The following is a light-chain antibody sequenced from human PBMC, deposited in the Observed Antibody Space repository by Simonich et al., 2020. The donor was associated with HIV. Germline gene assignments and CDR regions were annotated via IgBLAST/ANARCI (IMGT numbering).Light chain of an antibody. Sequence: DIVMTQSPDSLAVSVGERATIHCKSSPRVFNSSHNTRPVAWYPQKPGQSPKLLIYWASIRESGVPDRFSASGSGTDFTLTISSLQAEDVAIYYCQQYYSTPPTFGQGTKVEIK. V-gene: IGKV4-1*01. J-gene: IGKJ1*01. CDR1: PRVFNSSHNTRP. CDR3: QQYYSTPPT. CDR2: WAS.